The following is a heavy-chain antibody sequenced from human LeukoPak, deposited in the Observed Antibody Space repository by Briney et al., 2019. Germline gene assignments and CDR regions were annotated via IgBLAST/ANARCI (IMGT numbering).Heavy chain of an antibody. CDR3: ARGGGDDLWSGYYPYNWFDP. D-gene: IGHD3-3*01. J-gene: IGHJ5*02. Sequence: ASVKVSCKASGYTFTGYYMHWVRQAPGQGLEWMGWINPNSGGTNYAQKFQGWVTMTRDTSISTAYMELSRLRSDDTAVYYCARGGGDDLWSGYYPYNWFDPWGQGTLVTVSS. V-gene: IGHV1-2*04. CDR2: INPNSGGT. CDR1: GYTFTGYY.